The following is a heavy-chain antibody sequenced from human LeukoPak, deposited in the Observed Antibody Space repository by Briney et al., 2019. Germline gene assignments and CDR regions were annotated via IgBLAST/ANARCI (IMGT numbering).Heavy chain of an antibody. V-gene: IGHV4-34*01. Sequence: SETLSLTCAVYGGSFSGYYWSWIRQPPGKGLEWIGEINHSGSTNYNPSLKSRVTISVDTSKNQFSLKLSSVTAADTAVYYCARRRRFGSSGQYRGHYFGYWGQGTLVTVSS. CDR3: ARRRRFGSSGQYRGHYFGY. J-gene: IGHJ4*02. D-gene: IGHD3-22*01. CDR2: INHSGST. CDR1: GGSFSGYY.